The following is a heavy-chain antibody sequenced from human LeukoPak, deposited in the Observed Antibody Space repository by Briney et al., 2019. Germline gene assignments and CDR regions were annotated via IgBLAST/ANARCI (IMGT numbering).Heavy chain of an antibody. CDR3: AKENYGDPRYYYYYGMDV. CDR2: IYHSGST. D-gene: IGHD4-17*01. Sequence: SGTLSLTCAVSGGSISSSNWWSWVRQPPGKGLEWIGEIYHSGSTNYNPSLKSRVTISVDKSKNQFSLKLSSVTAADAAVYYCAKENYGDPRYYYYYGMDVWGQGTTVTVSS. J-gene: IGHJ6*02. V-gene: IGHV4-4*02. CDR1: GGSISSSNW.